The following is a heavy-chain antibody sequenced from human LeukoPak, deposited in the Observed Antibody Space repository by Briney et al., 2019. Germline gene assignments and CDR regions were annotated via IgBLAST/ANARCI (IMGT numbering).Heavy chain of an antibody. V-gene: IGHV4-34*01. CDR3: ARTIAAAGTYYFDY. Sequence: PSETLSLTCAVYGGSFSGYYWSWIRQPPGKGLEWIGEINHSGSTNYNPSLKSRVPISVDTSKNQFSLKLSSVTAADTAVYYCARTIAAAGTYYFDYWGQGTLVTVSS. D-gene: IGHD6-13*01. CDR1: GGSFSGYY. J-gene: IGHJ4*02. CDR2: INHSGST.